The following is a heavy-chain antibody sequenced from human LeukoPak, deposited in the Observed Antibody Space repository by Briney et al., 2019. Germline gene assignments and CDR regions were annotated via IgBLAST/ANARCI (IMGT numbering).Heavy chain of an antibody. Sequence: WASVKVSCKASGYTFTSYDISWVRQAPGQGPEWMGWISAYNGNTNYAQKLQGRVTMTTDTSTSTAYMELRSLRSDDTAVYYCAIGYSYGETPSFDYWGQGTLVTVSS. CDR2: ISAYNGNT. J-gene: IGHJ4*02. CDR3: AIGYSYGETPSFDY. CDR1: GYTFTSYD. V-gene: IGHV1-18*01. D-gene: IGHD5-18*01.